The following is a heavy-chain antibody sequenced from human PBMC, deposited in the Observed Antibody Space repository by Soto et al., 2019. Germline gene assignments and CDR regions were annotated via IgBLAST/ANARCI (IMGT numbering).Heavy chain of an antibody. CDR3: AKVSSSSYAGFFDL. CDR2: LSDSGDSI. V-gene: IGHV3-23*01. J-gene: IGHJ4*02. D-gene: IGHD6-6*01. Sequence: GGSLRLSCTASGFTFSSHAMTWVRQAPGKGLEWVSGLSDSGDSIYYADSVKGRFTIYRDNSMNTLYLQMNTLRVEDTAVYYCAKVSSSSYAGFFDLWGQGTLVTVSS. CDR1: GFTFSSHA.